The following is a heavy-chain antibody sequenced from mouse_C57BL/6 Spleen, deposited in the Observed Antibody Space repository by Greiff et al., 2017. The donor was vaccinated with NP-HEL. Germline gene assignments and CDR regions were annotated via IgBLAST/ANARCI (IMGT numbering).Heavy chain of an antibody. CDR3: ARRDYGSREYFDV. CDR2: IRNKANGYTT. Sequence: DVQLVESGGGLVQPGGSLSLSCAASGFTFTDYYMSWVRQPPGKALEWLGFIRNKANGYTTEYSASVKGRFTISRDNSQSILYLQMNARRAEDSATYYCARRDYGSREYFDVWGTGTTVTVSS. V-gene: IGHV7-3*01. J-gene: IGHJ1*03. D-gene: IGHD1-1*01. CDR1: GFTFTDYY.